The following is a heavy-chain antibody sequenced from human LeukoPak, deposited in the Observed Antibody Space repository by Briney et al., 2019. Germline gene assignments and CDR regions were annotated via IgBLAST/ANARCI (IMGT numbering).Heavy chain of an antibody. D-gene: IGHD3-16*01. J-gene: IGHJ4*02. Sequence: GGSLRLSCVASGFSLSSYSMNWVRQAPGKGLEWISFIHVSGGIIFYAESVKGRFTISRDNSKNTLYLQMNSLRAEDTAVYYCAKLITLVASAWNYFDYWGQGTLVTVSS. V-gene: IGHV3-48*01. CDR3: AKLITLVASAWNYFDY. CDR1: GFSLSSYS. CDR2: IHVSGGII.